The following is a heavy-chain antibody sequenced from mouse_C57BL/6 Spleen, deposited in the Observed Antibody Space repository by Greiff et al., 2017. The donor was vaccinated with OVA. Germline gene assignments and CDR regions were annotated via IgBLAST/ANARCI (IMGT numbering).Heavy chain of an antibody. D-gene: IGHD1-1*01. CDR1: GYTFTDYY. J-gene: IGHJ2*01. Sequence: VHVKQSGPVLVKPGASVKMSCKASGYTFTDYYMNWVKQSHGKSLEWIGVINPYNGGTSYNQKFKGKATLTVDKSSSTAYMELNSLTSEDSAVYYCARLEITTYYFDYWGQGTTLTVSS. CDR3: ARLEITTYYFDY. CDR2: INPYNGGT. V-gene: IGHV1-19*01.